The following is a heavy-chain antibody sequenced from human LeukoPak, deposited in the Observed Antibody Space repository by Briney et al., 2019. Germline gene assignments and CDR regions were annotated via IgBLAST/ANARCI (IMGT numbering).Heavy chain of an antibody. CDR1: GYTFTGYY. V-gene: IGHV1-2*06. CDR2: INPDNGGT. D-gene: IGHD5-12*01. J-gene: IGHJ4*02. Sequence: SVNVSCKASGYTFTGYYMHWVRQAPGQGLEWMGRINPDNGGTNYAQKFQGRVTMTRDMSISTAYMELSRLRSDDTAVYYCARDPSSSGYDYLYYFDYWGQGTLVTVSS. CDR3: ARDPSSSGYDYLYYFDY.